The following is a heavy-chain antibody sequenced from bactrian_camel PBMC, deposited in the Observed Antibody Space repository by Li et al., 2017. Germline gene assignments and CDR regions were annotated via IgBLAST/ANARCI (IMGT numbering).Heavy chain of an antibody. CDR3: AADLRTWCSGGYCYDYNY. CDR2: INGAGDQL. Sequence: VQLVESGGGLVQPGGSLRLSCAASGLTFRDYAMIWVRQGPGKGLEWVSRINGAGDQLYYADSIKGRFTISRDNDKNILYLQLDSLKTEDAAVYYCAADLRTWCSGGYCYDYNYWGQGSQVTVS. CDR1: GLTFRDYA. D-gene: IGHD2*01. J-gene: IGHJ4*01. V-gene: IGHV3S31*01.